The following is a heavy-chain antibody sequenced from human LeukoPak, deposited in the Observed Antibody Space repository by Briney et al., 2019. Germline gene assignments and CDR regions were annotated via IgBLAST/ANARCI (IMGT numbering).Heavy chain of an antibody. CDR2: INHSGST. J-gene: IGHJ3*02. Sequence: SETLSLTCAVYGGSFSGYYWSWIRQPPGKGLEWIGEINHSGSTNYNPSLKSRVTISVDTSKNQFSLKLSSVTAADTAVYYCASVYGADAFDIWGQGTMVTVSS. CDR3: ASVYGADAFDI. D-gene: IGHD1-14*01. CDR1: GGSFSGYY. V-gene: IGHV4-34*01.